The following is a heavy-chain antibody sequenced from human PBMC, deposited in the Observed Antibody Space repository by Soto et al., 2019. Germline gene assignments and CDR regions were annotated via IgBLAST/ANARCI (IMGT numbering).Heavy chain of an antibody. CDR2: INAGNGNT. Sequence: ASVKVSCKASGYTFTSYAMHWVRQAPGQRLEWMGWINAGNGNTKYSQKFQGRVTITRDTSASTAYMELSSLRSEDTAVYYCARGYYDFWSGYYARAAGYGMDVWGQGTTVTVSS. D-gene: IGHD3-3*01. CDR1: GYTFTSYA. V-gene: IGHV1-3*01. CDR3: ARGYYDFWSGYYARAAGYGMDV. J-gene: IGHJ6*02.